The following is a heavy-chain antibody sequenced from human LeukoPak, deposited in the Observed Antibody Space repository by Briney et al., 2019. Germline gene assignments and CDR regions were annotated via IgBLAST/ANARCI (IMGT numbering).Heavy chain of an antibody. D-gene: IGHD4-17*01. J-gene: IGHJ6*02. Sequence: SETLSLTCAVYGGSFSGYYWSWIRQPPGKGLEWIGEINHSGSTNYNPSLKSRVTISVDTSKNQFSLKLSSVTAADTAVYYCARASDGDSPNYYYYYYGMDVWGQGTTVTVSS. CDR3: ARASDGDSPNYYYYYYGMDV. CDR1: GGSFSGYY. CDR2: INHSGST. V-gene: IGHV4-34*01.